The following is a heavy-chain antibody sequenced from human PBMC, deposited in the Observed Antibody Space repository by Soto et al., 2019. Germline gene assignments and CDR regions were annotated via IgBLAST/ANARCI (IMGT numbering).Heavy chain of an antibody. D-gene: IGHD1-26*01. CDR1: GGSISVYY. V-gene: IGHV4-59*01. CDR3: ARGVGSSPPRY. J-gene: IGHJ4*02. CDR2: IYDSGSP. Sequence: SETLSLTCTISGGSISVYYWSWIRQPPGQALEWIGYIYDSGSPYYNPSLRSRVIISADTSKNQISLKLTSATAAETAVYYCARGVGSSPPRYWGRGTLVTVSS.